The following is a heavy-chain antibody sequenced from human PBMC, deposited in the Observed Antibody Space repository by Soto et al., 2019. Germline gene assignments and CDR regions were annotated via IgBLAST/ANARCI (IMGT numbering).Heavy chain of an antibody. D-gene: IGHD2-15*01. Sequence: EVQVLESGGGLVQPGGSLRLSCEGSGFTVSSDAMTWIRQATGKGPEWVSTVTADGGTYYADSEKGRFAMSRDTSENTLYLRMSSLAAEDTAAYYCAPHVSCSGGSCQYDAFAIRGQGTMVTVSS. CDR1: GFTVSSDA. V-gene: IGHV3-23*01. CDR3: APHVSCSGGSCQYDAFAI. CDR2: VTADGGT. J-gene: IGHJ3*02.